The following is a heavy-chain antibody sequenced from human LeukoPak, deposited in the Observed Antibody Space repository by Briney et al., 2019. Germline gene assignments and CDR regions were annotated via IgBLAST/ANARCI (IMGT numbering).Heavy chain of an antibody. CDR3: ARLLVPAARGIGGFDY. Sequence: GGSLRLSCAASGFTFSSYSMNWVRQAPGKGLEWVSSISSSSSYIYYADSVKGRFTISRDNAKNSLYLQMNSLRAEDTAVYYCARLLVPAARGIGGFDYWGQGTLVTVSS. D-gene: IGHD2-2*01. V-gene: IGHV3-21*01. CDR2: ISSSSSYI. CDR1: GFTFSSYS. J-gene: IGHJ4*02.